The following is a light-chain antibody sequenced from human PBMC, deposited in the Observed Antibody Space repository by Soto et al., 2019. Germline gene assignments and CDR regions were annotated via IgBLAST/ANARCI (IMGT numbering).Light chain of an antibody. J-gene: IGKJ1*01. CDR2: GAS. Sequence: EIVLTQSPGTQSLSPGERATLSCRASQRVNSIYLAWYQQKPGQAPRLLIYGASSRAPGIPDRFSGSGSGTDFTLTISRLEPEDFAVYYCQQYGSSPQTFGQGTKVDIK. CDR1: QRVNSIY. CDR3: QQYGSSPQT. V-gene: IGKV3-20*01.